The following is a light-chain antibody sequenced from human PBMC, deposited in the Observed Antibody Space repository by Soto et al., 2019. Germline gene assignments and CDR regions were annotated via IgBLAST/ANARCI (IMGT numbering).Light chain of an antibody. V-gene: IGLV1-44*01. CDR2: TTN. CDR1: SSNIGTSS. J-gene: IGLJ1*01. Sequence: QSVLTQPHSASGTPGQRVTISCSGSSSNIGTSSVHWFQQLPGTAPKLLISTTNQRPSGVPERFSGSKSGTSASLAISGLQSEDEADYYCAAWDDSLNVHVXGTGTKVTVL. CDR3: AAWDDSLNVHV.